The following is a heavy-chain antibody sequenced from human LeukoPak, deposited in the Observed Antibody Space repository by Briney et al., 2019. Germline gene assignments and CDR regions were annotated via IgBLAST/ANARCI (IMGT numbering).Heavy chain of an antibody. V-gene: IGHV3-23*01. J-gene: IGHJ4*02. CDR3: AKEGISARFEIFDY. D-gene: IGHD6-6*01. Sequence: GGSRRLSCAASGFTFSTYAMGWVRQAPGKGLEWVAATSGSGGSTYYADSVKGRFTISRDNSKNTLYLQVNSLRAEDTAVYYCAKEGISARFEIFDYWGQGTLVTVSS. CDR2: TSGSGGST. CDR1: GFTFSTYA.